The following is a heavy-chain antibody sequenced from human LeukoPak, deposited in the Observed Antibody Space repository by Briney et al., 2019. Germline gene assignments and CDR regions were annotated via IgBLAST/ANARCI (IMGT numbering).Heavy chain of an antibody. CDR1: GFTFSGYG. Sequence: PGRALRLSCAASGFTFSGYGMHWVRQAPGKGLEWVAVIWYDGSNKYYADSVQGRFTISRDNSKNTLYLQMNSLRVEDTALYYCARLGSIWSLDYWGQGTWSPSPQ. D-gene: IGHD3-3*02. V-gene: IGHV3-33*01. CDR3: ARLGSIWSLDY. J-gene: IGHJ4*02. CDR2: IWYDGSNK.